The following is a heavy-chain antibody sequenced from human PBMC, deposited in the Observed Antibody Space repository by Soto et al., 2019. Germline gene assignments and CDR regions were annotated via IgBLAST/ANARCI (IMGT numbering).Heavy chain of an antibody. Sequence: PGGSLRLSCAASGFTFSSYAMSWVRQAPGKGLEWVSAISGSGGSTYYADSVKGRFTISRDNSKNTLYLQMNSLRAEDTAVYYCAKAKVVSPYYGMDVWGQGTTVTVSS. D-gene: IGHD3-22*01. CDR2: ISGSGGST. V-gene: IGHV3-23*01. J-gene: IGHJ6*02. CDR3: AKAKVVSPYYGMDV. CDR1: GFTFSSYA.